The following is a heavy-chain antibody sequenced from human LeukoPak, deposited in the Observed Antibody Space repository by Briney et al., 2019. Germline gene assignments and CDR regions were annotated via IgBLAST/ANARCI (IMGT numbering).Heavy chain of an antibody. Sequence: PGRSLRLSCTASGFTFGDYAMSWVRQAPGKGLEWVGFIRSKAYGGTTEYAASVKGRFTISRDDSKSIAYLQMNSLETEDTAVYYCTRRSRSSGWYYFDYWDQGTLVTVSS. V-gene: IGHV3-49*04. J-gene: IGHJ4*02. CDR3: TRRSRSSGWYYFDY. CDR1: GFTFGDYA. CDR2: IRSKAYGGTT. D-gene: IGHD6-19*01.